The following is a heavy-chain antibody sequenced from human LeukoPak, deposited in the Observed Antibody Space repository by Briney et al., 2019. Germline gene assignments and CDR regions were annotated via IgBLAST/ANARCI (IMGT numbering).Heavy chain of an antibody. Sequence: SETLSLTCTVSGGFISSYYWSWIRRPPGEGLEWIGYIYYSGSTNYNPSLKSRVTISVDTSKNQFSLKLSSVTAADTAVYYCARDFAYGSGSYSVHAFDIWGQGTMVTVSS. D-gene: IGHD3-10*01. J-gene: IGHJ3*02. V-gene: IGHV4-59*01. CDR2: IYYSGST. CDR3: ARDFAYGSGSYSVHAFDI. CDR1: GGFISSYY.